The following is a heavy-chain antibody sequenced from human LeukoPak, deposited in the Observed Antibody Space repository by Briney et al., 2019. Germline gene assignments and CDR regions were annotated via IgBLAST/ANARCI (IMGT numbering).Heavy chain of an antibody. Sequence: KPSETLSLTCAVYGGSFSGYYWSWIRQPPGKGLEWIGEINHSGSTNYNPSLKSRVSISVDTSKNQFSLKLSSVTAADTAVYYCRSSTSWFFDYWGQGTLVTVSS. CDR3: RSSTSWFFDY. CDR1: GGSFSGYY. J-gene: IGHJ4*02. CDR2: INHSGST. V-gene: IGHV4-34*01. D-gene: IGHD2-2*01.